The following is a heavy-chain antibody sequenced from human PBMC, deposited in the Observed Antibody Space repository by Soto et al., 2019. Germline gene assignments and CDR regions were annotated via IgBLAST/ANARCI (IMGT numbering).Heavy chain of an antibody. CDR2: SRNKANSFTT. CDR3: IRLSSYYVDV. CDR1: GFTVSDLY. D-gene: IGHD6-6*01. Sequence: PGRSLRLSCAASGFTVSDLYMDWVRQAPGKGLEWVGRSRNKANSFTTEYAASVNGRFTISRDDSKNSLFLQMNSLETEDTAVYYCIRLSSYYVDVWGKGTTVTVSS. V-gene: IGHV3-72*01. J-gene: IGHJ6*03.